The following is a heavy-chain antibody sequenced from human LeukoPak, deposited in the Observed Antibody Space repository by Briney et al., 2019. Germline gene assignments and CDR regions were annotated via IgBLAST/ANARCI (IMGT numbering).Heavy chain of an antibody. J-gene: IGHJ4*02. CDR1: GFTFDDYA. CDR3: AKDSGAGYSYGHIDY. CDR2: ISWNSGSI. Sequence: TGGSLRLSCAASGFTFDDYAMHWVRQAPGKGPEWVSGISWNSGSIGYADSVKGRFTISRDNAKNSLYLQMNSLRAEDMALYYCAKDSGAGYSYGHIDYWGQGTLVTVSS. V-gene: IGHV3-9*03. D-gene: IGHD5-18*01.